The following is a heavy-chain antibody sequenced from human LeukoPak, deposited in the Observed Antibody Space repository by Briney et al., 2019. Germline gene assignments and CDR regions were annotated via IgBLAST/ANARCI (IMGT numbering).Heavy chain of an antibody. CDR2: IDPKSGCT. CDR1: RYTFTDYY. CDR3: AGLSSVATRPGWVDP. J-gene: IGHJ5*02. D-gene: IGHD6-6*01. Sequence: GASVKVSCKASRYTFTDYYIHWVRQAPGQGLEWMGWIDPKSGCTNYAQKFQGRVTMTRDTSISTAYMEVSSLRSDDTAIYYCAGLSSVATRPGWVDPWGQGTLVTVSS. V-gene: IGHV1-2*02.